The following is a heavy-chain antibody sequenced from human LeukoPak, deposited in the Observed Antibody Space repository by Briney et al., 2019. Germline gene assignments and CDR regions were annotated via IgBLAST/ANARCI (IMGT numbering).Heavy chain of an antibody. D-gene: IGHD1-26*01. V-gene: IGHV3-7*01. Sequence: GGSLRLSCPASGFTFSRHWMTWVRQAPGKGLEWVANIKQDGSEKSYVDSVKGRFTISRDNAKHSLYLQMSSLRAEDTALYYCARFDPNSGTYKDFDYWGQGTLVTVSS. CDR1: GFTFSRHW. CDR3: ARFDPNSGTYKDFDY. J-gene: IGHJ4*02. CDR2: IKQDGSEK.